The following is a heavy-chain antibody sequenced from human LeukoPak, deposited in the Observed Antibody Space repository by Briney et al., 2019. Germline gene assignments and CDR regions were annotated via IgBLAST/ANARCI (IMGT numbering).Heavy chain of an antibody. Sequence: GASVKVSCTASGYTFTNYYMHWVRQAPGHGLEWMGLINPSGDSTTYAQKFQGRVTMTRDTSTSTDYMELSSLRSEDTAVYYCARDNSDTIKGECSGSCYWWFDPWGQGTLVTVSS. V-gene: IGHV1-46*01. CDR1: GYTFTNYY. CDR3: ARDNSDTIKGECSGSCYWWFDP. J-gene: IGHJ5*02. CDR2: INPSGDST. D-gene: IGHD2-15*01.